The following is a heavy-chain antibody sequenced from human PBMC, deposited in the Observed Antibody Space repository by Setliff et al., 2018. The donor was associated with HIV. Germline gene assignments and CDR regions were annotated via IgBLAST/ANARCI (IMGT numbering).Heavy chain of an antibody. J-gene: IGHJ4*02. CDR3: ARASRGGYYGSSGYAY. V-gene: IGHV3-7*01. Sequence: GGSLRLSCAGSGFTFSNYYMSWVRQAPGKGLEWVADIKEDGSRKYYVDSVKGRFTISRDNAKNSLYLQMNSLRAEDTAVYYCARASRGGYYGSSGYAYWGQGTLVTVSS. CDR1: GFTFSNYY. D-gene: IGHD3-22*01. CDR2: IKEDGSRK.